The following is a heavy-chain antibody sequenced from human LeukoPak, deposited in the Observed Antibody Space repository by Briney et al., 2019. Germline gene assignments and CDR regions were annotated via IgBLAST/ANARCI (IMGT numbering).Heavy chain of an antibody. D-gene: IGHD6-13*01. CDR2: IIPILGIA. J-gene: IGHJ3*02. CDR3: ARVAAGQRRFNAFDI. CDR1: GGTFSSYA. V-gene: IGHV1-69*04. Sequence: GSSVKVSCKASGGTFSSYAISWVRQAPGQGLEWMGRIIPILGIANYAQKFQGRVTITADKSTSTAYMELSSLRSEDKAVYYCARVAAGQRRFNAFDIWGQGTMVTVSS.